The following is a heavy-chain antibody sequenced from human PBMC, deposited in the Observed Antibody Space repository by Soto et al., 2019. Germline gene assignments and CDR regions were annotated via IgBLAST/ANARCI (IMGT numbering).Heavy chain of an antibody. J-gene: IGHJ6*02. D-gene: IGHD2-15*01. CDR2: IYYSGST. Sequence: PSQMHRLSYTVSGGNSRNGGCCWSWIRQHPGKGLEWIGYIYYSGSTYYNPSLKSRVTISIDTSKNQFSLKLSSVTAADTAVYYCARDSRYCSGGICYDYYGMDVWGQGTTVTVS. CDR3: ARDSRYCSGGICYDYYGMDV. CDR1: GGNSRNGGCC. V-gene: IGHV4-31*03.